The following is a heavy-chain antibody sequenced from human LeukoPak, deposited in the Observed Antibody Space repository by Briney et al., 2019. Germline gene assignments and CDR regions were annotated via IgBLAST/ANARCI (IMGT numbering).Heavy chain of an antibody. D-gene: IGHD2-8*01. J-gene: IGHJ4*02. CDR1: GFTFSSYA. CDR2: ISGSDGTT. Sequence: PGGSLRLSCAASGFTFSSYAMSWVRQAPGKGLEWVSGISGSDGTTNYADSVKGRFSISRDNSKNTLFLQMSSLRAEDTAVYYCAKDRGYCNNDVCLFDYWGRGTSVTVSS. V-gene: IGHV3-23*01. CDR3: AKDRGYCNNDVCLFDY.